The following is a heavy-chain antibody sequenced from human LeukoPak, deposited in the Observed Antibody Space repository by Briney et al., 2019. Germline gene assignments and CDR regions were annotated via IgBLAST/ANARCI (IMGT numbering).Heavy chain of an antibody. D-gene: IGHD3-22*01. CDR3: AKETDYYDSSGYFFDY. Sequence: GGSLRLSCAASGFTFSSYGMHWVRQAPGKGLEWVAVISYDGSNKYYADSVKGRFTISRDNSKNTLYLQMNSLRAEDTAVYCCAKETDYYDSSGYFFDYWGQGTLVTVSS. J-gene: IGHJ4*02. V-gene: IGHV3-30*18. CDR2: ISYDGSNK. CDR1: GFTFSSYG.